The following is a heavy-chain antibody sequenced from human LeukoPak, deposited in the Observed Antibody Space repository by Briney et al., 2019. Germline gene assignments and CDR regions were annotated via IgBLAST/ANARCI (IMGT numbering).Heavy chain of an antibody. D-gene: IGHD5-18*01. CDR2: INHSGST. CDR3: ARGPSIQLWSDPYYYYGMDV. V-gene: IGHV4-39*07. Sequence: SETLSLTCTVSGGSISSSSYYWSWIRQPPGKGLEWIGEINHSGSTNYNPSLKSRVTISVDTSKNQFSLKLSSVTAADTAVYYCARGPSIQLWSDPYYYYGMDVWGQGTTVTVSS. J-gene: IGHJ6*02. CDR1: GGSISSSSYY.